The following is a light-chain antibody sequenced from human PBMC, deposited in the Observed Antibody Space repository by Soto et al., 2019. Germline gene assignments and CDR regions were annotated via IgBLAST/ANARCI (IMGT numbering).Light chain of an antibody. CDR3: HQRSNWPLT. V-gene: IGKV3-11*01. Sequence: EIVLIQSPATLSLSPGERATLSCRASQNINIYLAWYQQKPGQAPRLLIYAASNRAAGIPARFSGSGSGTDFTLTISSLEPEDFAVYYCHQRSNWPLTFGGGTKVDIK. J-gene: IGKJ4*01. CDR1: QNINIY. CDR2: AAS.